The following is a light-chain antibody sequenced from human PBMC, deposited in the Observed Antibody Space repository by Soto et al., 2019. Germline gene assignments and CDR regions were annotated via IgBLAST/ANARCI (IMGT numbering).Light chain of an antibody. CDR3: SSYAGSNKYVL. Sequence: QSALTQPPSASGSPGQSVTISCTGTSSDVGGYNYVSWYQQHPGKAPKLMIYEVSKRPSGVPDRFSGSKSGNTASLTVSGLQAEDEADYYCSSYAGSNKYVLFGGGTKLTVL. V-gene: IGLV2-8*01. J-gene: IGLJ2*01. CDR1: SSDVGGYNY. CDR2: EVS.